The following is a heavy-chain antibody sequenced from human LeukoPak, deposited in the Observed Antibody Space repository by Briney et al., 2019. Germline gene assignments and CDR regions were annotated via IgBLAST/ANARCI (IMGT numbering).Heavy chain of an antibody. CDR2: INAYNGNK. Sequence: ASVKVSCKISDYTFSSDGFTWVRQAPGKGLEWMGWINAYNGNKNYAPKFQGRVTLTTDTSTNTAYMDLRSLRSDDTAIYYCANRGQQLYDYWGQGTLVTASS. D-gene: IGHD6-13*01. CDR3: ANRGQQLYDY. CDR1: DYTFSSDG. V-gene: IGHV1-18*01. J-gene: IGHJ4*02.